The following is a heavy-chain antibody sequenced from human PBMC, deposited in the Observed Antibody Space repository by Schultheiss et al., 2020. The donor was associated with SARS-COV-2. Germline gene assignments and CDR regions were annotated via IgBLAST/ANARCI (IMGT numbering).Heavy chain of an antibody. D-gene: IGHD6-13*01. CDR3: ARGSYSSSWGYWFDP. CDR2: ISGSGGST. Sequence: VGSLRLSCAASGFTFSSYAMSWVRQAPGKGLEWVSAISGSGGSTYYEDSVKGRFTISRDNSKNTLYLQMNSLRAEDTAVYYCARGSYSSSWGYWFDPWGQGTLVTVSS. J-gene: IGHJ5*02. CDR1: GFTFSSYA. V-gene: IGHV3-23*01.